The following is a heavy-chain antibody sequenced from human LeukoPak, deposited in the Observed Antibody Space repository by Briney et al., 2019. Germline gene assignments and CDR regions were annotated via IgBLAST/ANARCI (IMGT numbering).Heavy chain of an antibody. Sequence: GGSLRLSCAVTGFTFKDYGMHWVRQPPGKCLEWVSSINWNGGGTDYADSVKGRFTISRDNAKNSLYLQLSSLRPEDTALYYCAKHMRATNTYSFFGLDVWGQGTTVTVSS. V-gene: IGHV3-9*01. CDR2: INWNGGGT. J-gene: IGHJ6*02. D-gene: IGHD1-26*01. CDR3: AKHMRATNTYSFFGLDV. CDR1: GFTFKDYG.